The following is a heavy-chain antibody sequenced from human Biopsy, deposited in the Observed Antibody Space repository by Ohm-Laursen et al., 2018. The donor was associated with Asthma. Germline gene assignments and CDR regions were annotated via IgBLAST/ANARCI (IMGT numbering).Heavy chain of an antibody. J-gene: IGHJ3*02. Sequence: SLRLSCTAPGFTFGDYWMSWVRQAPGKGLQWIASINSAGSYIYYADSVKGRFTISRDNAKNSLFLQMNNLRAEDTAVYYCVRSGTKWELYDAFDIWGQGTMVTVSS. D-gene: IGHD1/OR15-1a*01. CDR1: GFTFGDYW. V-gene: IGHV3-21*01. CDR2: INSAGSYI. CDR3: VRSGTKWELYDAFDI.